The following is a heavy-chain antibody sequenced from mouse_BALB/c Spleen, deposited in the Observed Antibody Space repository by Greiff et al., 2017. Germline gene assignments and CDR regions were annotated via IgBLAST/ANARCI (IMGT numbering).Heavy chain of an antibody. D-gene: IGHD2-4*01. V-gene: IGHV5-4*02. J-gene: IGHJ4*01. CDR1: GFTFSDYY. CDR3: ARDGDYDGPYAMDY. CDR2: ISDGGSYT. Sequence: EVHLVESGGGLVKPGGSLKLSCAASGFTFSDYYMYWVRQTPEKRLEWVATISDGGSYTYYPDSVKGRFTISRDNAKNNLYLQMSSLKSEDTAMYYCARDGDYDGPYAMDYWGQGTSVTVSS.